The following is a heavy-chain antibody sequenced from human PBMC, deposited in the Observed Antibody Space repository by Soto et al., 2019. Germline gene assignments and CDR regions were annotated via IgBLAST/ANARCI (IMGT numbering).Heavy chain of an antibody. V-gene: IGHV4-34*01. CDR2: IKHTGGT. CDR1: GGSVNGYY. J-gene: IGHJ5*02. Sequence: SETLSLTCAVYGGSVNGYYWNWLRKTRGKGLEWIGEIKHTGGTQYNPSLTSRVTMSVDKSKNQFSLRLSSVTAADTAIYYCATRITVFVLLIPPFEPCDQGTQLTVYS. D-gene: IGHD3-3*01. CDR3: ATRITVFVLLIPPFEP.